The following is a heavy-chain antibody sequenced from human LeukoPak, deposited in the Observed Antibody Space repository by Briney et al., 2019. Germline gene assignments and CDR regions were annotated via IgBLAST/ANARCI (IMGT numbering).Heavy chain of an antibody. CDR1: GGSISSYY. CDR2: IYTSGGT. V-gene: IGHV4-4*07. J-gene: IGHJ6*02. CDR3: ARDYGGGYYDSSGYYYYGMAV. D-gene: IGHD3-22*01. Sequence: SETLSLTCTVAGGSISSYYCSWIRQPAGKGLEWIGRIYTSGGTNYIPSVKSRDTMSVDTSKTPFSQRMSSVTAADTKVSYCARDYGGGYYDSSGYYYYGMAVWGQGNTVTVSS.